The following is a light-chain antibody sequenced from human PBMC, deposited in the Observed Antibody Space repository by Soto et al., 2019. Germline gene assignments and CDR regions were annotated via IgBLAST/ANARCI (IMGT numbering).Light chain of an antibody. CDR2: GAS. CDR3: QQYNNWRRT. Sequence: EIVMTQSPVTLSVSPGERATLSCRASQSVSSNLAWYQQKPGQAPRLLIYGASTRATGIPARFSGSGSGTEFTLTISSLQSEDFAVYYCQQYNNWRRTFGGGTKVEIK. V-gene: IGKV3-15*01. CDR1: QSVSSN. J-gene: IGKJ4*01.